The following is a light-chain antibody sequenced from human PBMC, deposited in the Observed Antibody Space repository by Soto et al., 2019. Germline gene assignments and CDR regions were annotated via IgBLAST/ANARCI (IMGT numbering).Light chain of an antibody. J-gene: IGKJ2*01. CDR2: GAS. CDR1: QSVSSSY. Sequence: EIVLTQSPGTLSLSPGERATLSCRASQSVSSSYLAWSQQKPGQAPRLLIYGASSRATGIPDRFSGSGSGTDFTLPISRLEPEDFAVYYCQQYGSSPMYTFGQGTKLEIK. CDR3: QQYGSSPMYT. V-gene: IGKV3-20*01.